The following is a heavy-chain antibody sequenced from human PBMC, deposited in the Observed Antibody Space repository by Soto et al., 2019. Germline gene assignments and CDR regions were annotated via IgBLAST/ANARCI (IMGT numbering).Heavy chain of an antibody. J-gene: IGHJ5*02. CDR2: ISGSGGVT. CDR1: GFTFSTYP. D-gene: IGHD5-18*01. V-gene: IGHV3-23*01. Sequence: PGGSLRLSCAASGFTFSTYPMTWVRQAPGKGLEWVSAISGSGGVTYHADSVKGRFTVSRDNSMNTLYMQMNSLRAEDTAVYYCAKSDTALSYGFDPWGQGTLVTVS. CDR3: AKSDTALSYGFDP.